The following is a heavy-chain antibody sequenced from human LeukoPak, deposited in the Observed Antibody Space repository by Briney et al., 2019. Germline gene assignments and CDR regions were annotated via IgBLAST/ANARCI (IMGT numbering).Heavy chain of an antibody. J-gene: IGHJ6*04. CDR2: INHSGST. D-gene: IGHD5-12*01. CDR3: ARYDYYYYYGMDV. Sequence: SETLSLTCAVYGGSFSGYYWSWIRQPPGKGLEWIGEINHSGSTNYNPSLKSRVTISVDTYKNQFSLKLSSVTAADTAVYYCARYDYYYYYGMDVWGKGTTVTVSS. V-gene: IGHV4-34*01. CDR1: GGSFSGYY.